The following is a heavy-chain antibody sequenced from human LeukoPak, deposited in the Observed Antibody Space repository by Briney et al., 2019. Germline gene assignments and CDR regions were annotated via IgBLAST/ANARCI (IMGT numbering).Heavy chain of an antibody. CDR2: LNSDGGSI. J-gene: IGHJ6*04. CDR1: GFTFSSHW. V-gene: IGHV3-74*01. CDR3: AELGITMIGGV. D-gene: IGHD3-10*02. Sequence: GGSLRLSCAASGFTFSSHWMHWVRRVPGKGLMWVARLNSDGGSIGYADSVKGRFIISRDNAKNSLYLQMNSLRAEDTAVYYCAELGITMIGGVWGKGTTVTISS.